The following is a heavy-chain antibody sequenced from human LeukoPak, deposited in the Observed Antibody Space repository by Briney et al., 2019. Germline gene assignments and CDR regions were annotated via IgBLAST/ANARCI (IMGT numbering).Heavy chain of an antibody. J-gene: IGHJ4*02. CDR1: GFTFSSYW. V-gene: IGHV3-7*01. Sequence: GGSLRPSCAASGFTFSSYWMSWVRQAPGKGLEWVANIKQDGSEKYYVDSVKGRFTISRDNAKNSLYLQMNSLRAEDTAVYYCARNPSYYDFWSGYQTFDYYFDYWGQGTLVTVSS. CDR2: IKQDGSEK. D-gene: IGHD3-3*01. CDR3: ARNPSYYDFWSGYQTFDYYFDY.